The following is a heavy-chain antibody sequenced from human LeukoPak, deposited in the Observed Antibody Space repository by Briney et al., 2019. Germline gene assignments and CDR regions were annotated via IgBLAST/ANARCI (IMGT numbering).Heavy chain of an antibody. CDR1: GYTFTSYG. D-gene: IGHD3-22*01. V-gene: IGHV1-69*04. CDR3: ARDPGTIGYYYDRSGYYDY. J-gene: IGHJ4*02. Sequence: ASVKVSCKASGYTFTSYGISWVRQAPGQGLEWMGRIIPILDIANYAQKFQGRVTITADKSTSTAYMELSSLRSEDTAVYYCARDPGTIGYYYDRSGYYDYWGQGTLVTVSS. CDR2: IIPILDIA.